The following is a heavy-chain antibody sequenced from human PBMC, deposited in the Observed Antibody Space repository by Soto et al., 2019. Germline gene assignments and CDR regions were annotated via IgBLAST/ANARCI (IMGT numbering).Heavy chain of an antibody. CDR1: GYTFTSYG. CDR3: ARIAAAGTVSGGSWFDP. Sequence: ASVKVSCKASGYTFTSYGISWVRQAPGQGLEWMGWISAYNGNTNYAQKLQGRVTMTTDTSTSTAYLELRSLRSDDTAVYYCARIAAAGTVSGGSWFDPWGQGTLVTVSS. V-gene: IGHV1-18*01. J-gene: IGHJ5*02. CDR2: ISAYNGNT. D-gene: IGHD6-13*01.